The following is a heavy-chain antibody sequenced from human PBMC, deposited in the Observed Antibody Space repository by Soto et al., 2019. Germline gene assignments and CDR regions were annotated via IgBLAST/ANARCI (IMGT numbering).Heavy chain of an antibody. J-gene: IGHJ4*02. CDR2: ISAYNGNT. CDR3: ARDPPSPYGGNQLVDY. Sequence: ASVKVSCKASGYTFTSYGISWVRQAPGQGLEWMGWISAYNGNTNYAQKLQGRVTMTTDTSTSTAYMGLRSLRSDDTAVYYCARDPPSPYGGNQLVDYWGQGTLVTVSS. V-gene: IGHV1-18*01. CDR1: GYTFTSYG. D-gene: IGHD4-17*01.